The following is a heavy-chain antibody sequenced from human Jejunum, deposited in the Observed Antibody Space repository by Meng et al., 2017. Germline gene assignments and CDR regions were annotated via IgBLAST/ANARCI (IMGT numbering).Heavy chain of an antibody. CDR3: AGGGLVRSTRGYFDY. V-gene: IGHV6-1*01. CDR1: GDSVSSNSAG. Sequence: QIQLQQSGPGLVKPSQPLSLTCAISGDSVSSNSAGWNWIRQSPSRGLEWLGRTNYRSKWYIDYAVSVKSRITINPDTSQNQFSLPLNSVTPEDTAVYFCAGGGLVRSTRGYFDYWGQGTLVTVSS. J-gene: IGHJ4*02. CDR2: TNYRSKWYI. D-gene: IGHD1-26*01.